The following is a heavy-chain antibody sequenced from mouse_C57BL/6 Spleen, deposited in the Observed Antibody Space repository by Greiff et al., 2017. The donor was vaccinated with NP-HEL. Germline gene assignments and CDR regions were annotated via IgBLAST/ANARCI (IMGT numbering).Heavy chain of an antibody. CDR3: ARASGHYYGSSYAMDY. J-gene: IGHJ4*01. D-gene: IGHD1-1*01. CDR2: INYDGSST. V-gene: IGHV5-16*01. CDR1: GFTFSDYY. Sequence: EVKLVESEGGLVQPGSSMKLSCTASGFTFSDYYMAWVRQVPEKGLEWVANINYDGSSTYYLDSLKSRFIISRDNAKNILYLQMSSLKSEDTATYYCARASGHYYGSSYAMDYWGQGTSVTVSS.